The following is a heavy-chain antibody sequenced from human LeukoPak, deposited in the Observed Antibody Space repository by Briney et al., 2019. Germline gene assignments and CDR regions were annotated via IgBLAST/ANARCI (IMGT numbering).Heavy chain of an antibody. Sequence: GGSLRLSCAASGFTFSSYWMLWVRQAPGKGLVWVSRINSDGSDTTYADSVKGRFTISRDNAKNTLYLQMNSLRAEDTAVYYCARDRYYGDHTQVDYWGQGTLVTVSS. J-gene: IGHJ4*02. CDR2: INSDGSDT. D-gene: IGHD4-17*01. CDR1: GFTFSSYW. CDR3: ARDRYYGDHTQVDY. V-gene: IGHV3-74*03.